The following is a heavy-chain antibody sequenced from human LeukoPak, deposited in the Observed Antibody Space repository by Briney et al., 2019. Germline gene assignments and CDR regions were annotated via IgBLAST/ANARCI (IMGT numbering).Heavy chain of an antibody. Sequence: SETLSLTCAVYGGSFSGYYWGWIRQPPGKGLEWIGNIYHSGITYYNHFNSSLKSRVTISIDTSKNQFSLRLTSVTAADTAVYFCATLVSTRYYFDYWGQGTLVTVSS. CDR3: ATLVSTRYYFDY. V-gene: IGHV4-34*01. J-gene: IGHJ4*02. D-gene: IGHD5/OR15-5a*01. CDR2: IYHSGIT. CDR1: GGSFSGYY.